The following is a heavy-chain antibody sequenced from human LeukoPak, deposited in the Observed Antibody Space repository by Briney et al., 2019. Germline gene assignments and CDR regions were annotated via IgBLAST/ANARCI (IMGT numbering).Heavy chain of an antibody. Sequence: GESLKISCKGSGFSFTNYWIGWVRQMPGKGLEWVSAISGSGGSTYYADSVKGRFTISRDNSKNTLYLQMNSLRAEDTAVYYCAKGGGSGSFDYWGQGTLVTVSS. CDR1: GFSFTNYW. V-gene: IGHV3-23*01. J-gene: IGHJ4*02. CDR3: AKGGGSGSFDY. CDR2: ISGSGGST. D-gene: IGHD3-10*01.